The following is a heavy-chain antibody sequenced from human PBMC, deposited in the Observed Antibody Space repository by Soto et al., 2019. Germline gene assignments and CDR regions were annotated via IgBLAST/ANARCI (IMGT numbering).Heavy chain of an antibody. CDR3: ARARDGYNLFLDY. J-gene: IGHJ4*01. CDR1: GFTLGDYG. Sequence: GWSLRLSCTPSGFTLGDYGMSWFRQAPGKGLEWVGFIRSKANGGETQYAASVQGRFTISRDESKNIAYLEINSLKTEDTAVYYCARARDGYNLFLDYWGKGNLGHLSS. D-gene: IGHD5-12*01. V-gene: IGHV3-49*03. CDR2: IRSKANGGET.